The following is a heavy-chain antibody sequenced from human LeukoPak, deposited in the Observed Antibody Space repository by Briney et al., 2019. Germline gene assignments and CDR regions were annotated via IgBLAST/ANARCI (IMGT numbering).Heavy chain of an antibody. V-gene: IGHV3-23*01. Sequence: GGSLRLSCAASGFIFNTYAMSWVRQAPGKGLEWVSALGTGAVSPYYADSVKGRFTISRDNSKNTLYLQMNSLRAEDTALFYCAKGLWGATARVDDYWGQGTLVTVSS. CDR3: AKGLWGATARVDDY. CDR2: LGTGAVSP. D-gene: IGHD1-26*01. J-gene: IGHJ4*02. CDR1: GFIFNTYA.